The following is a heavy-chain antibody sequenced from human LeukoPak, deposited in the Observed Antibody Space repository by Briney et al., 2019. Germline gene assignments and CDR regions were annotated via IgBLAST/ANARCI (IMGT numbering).Heavy chain of an antibody. CDR3: ATTGGSWYDGSLDY. Sequence: GRSLRLSCAASGFTFSSYGMRWVRQAPGKGLEWVAVMWYDGTNKYYADAVKGRFTISRDNSKNTLYLQLNSLRAEDTAVYYCATTGGSWYDGSLDYWGQGTLVTVSS. V-gene: IGHV3-33*08. CDR1: GFTFSSYG. D-gene: IGHD6-13*01. J-gene: IGHJ4*02. CDR2: MWYDGTNK.